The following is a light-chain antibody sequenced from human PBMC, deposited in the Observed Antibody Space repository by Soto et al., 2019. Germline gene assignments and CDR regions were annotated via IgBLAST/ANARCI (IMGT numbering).Light chain of an antibody. CDR3: SSYTSSYTYV. V-gene: IGLV2-14*03. J-gene: IGLJ1*01. Sequence: YVLTQPASVSGSPGQSITISCTGTSSDVGGYNYVAWYQQHPGKAPKLMIHDVTNRPSAVSNRFSGSKSGNTASLTISGLQTEDEADYYCSSYTSSYTYVFGGGTKLTVL. CDR1: SSDVGGYNY. CDR2: DVT.